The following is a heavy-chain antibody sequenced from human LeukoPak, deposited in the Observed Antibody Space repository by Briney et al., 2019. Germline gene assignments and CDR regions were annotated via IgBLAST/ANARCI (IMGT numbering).Heavy chain of an antibody. D-gene: IGHD3-22*01. CDR1: GGSFSGYY. CDR2: IYYSGST. J-gene: IGHJ4*02. V-gene: IGHV4-59*01. Sequence: TSETLSLTCAVYGGSFSGYYWSWIRQPPGKGLEWIGYIYYSGSTNYNPSLKSRVTISVDTSKNQFSLKLSSVTAADTAVYYCARANDYYDSSGSFVFDYWGQGTLVTVSS. CDR3: ARANDYYDSSGSFVFDY.